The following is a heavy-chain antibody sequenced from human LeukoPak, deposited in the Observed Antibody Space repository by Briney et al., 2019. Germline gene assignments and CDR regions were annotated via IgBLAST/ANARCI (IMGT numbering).Heavy chain of an antibody. J-gene: IGHJ5*02. CDR3: ARHLGEGTYPMDR. D-gene: IGHD1-26*01. CDR2: IHISGKA. Sequence: SETLSLTCTVSGASISDYYWSWIRQTPEMGLEYIGYIHISGKAYNNPSLKGRVTVSLDTSQNQFSLKLTSVTAADPAVYFCARHLGEGTYPMDRCGQGILVTVSS. CDR1: GASISDYY. V-gene: IGHV4-59*08.